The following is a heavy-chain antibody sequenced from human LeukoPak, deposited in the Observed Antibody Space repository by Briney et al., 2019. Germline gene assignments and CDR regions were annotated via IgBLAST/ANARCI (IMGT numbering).Heavy chain of an antibody. Sequence: PGGSLRLSCAASGFTFDDYAMHWVRQAPGKGLEWVSGISWNSDSIGYADSVKGRFTISRDNAKNSLYLQMNSLRAEDTALYYCSTLGLGVPPMDVWGQGTTVTVSS. V-gene: IGHV3-9*01. CDR1: GFTFDDYA. D-gene: IGHD3/OR15-3a*01. CDR2: ISWNSDSI. J-gene: IGHJ6*02. CDR3: STLGLGVPPMDV.